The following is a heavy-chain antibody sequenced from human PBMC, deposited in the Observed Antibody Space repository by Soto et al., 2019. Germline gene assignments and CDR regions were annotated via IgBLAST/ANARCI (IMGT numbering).Heavy chain of an antibody. CDR2: ISAYNGNT. Sequence: ASVKVSCKASGYTFTSYGISWVRQAPGQGLEWMGWISAYNGNTNYAQKLQGRVTMTTDTSTSTAYMELRSLRSDDTAVYYCARDPIGGFGEIWTWAFDIWGQGTMVTVSS. J-gene: IGHJ3*02. V-gene: IGHV1-18*01. CDR1: GYTFTSYG. CDR3: ARDPIGGFGEIWTWAFDI. D-gene: IGHD3-10*01.